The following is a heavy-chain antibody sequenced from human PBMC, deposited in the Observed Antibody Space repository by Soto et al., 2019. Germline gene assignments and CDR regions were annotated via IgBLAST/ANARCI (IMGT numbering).Heavy chain of an antibody. CDR1: GFTFSSFG. V-gene: IGHV3-33*01. CDR3: ARVGYCSSTSCYAGIFDP. CDR2: IWHDGSNK. J-gene: IGHJ5*02. Sequence: GGSLRLSCAASGFTFSSFGMHWLRQAPGKGLEWVAVIWHDGSNKNYADSVKGRFTISRDNSKNTLYLQMNSLRAEDTAVYYCARVGYCSSTSCYAGIFDPWGQGTLVTVSS. D-gene: IGHD2-2*03.